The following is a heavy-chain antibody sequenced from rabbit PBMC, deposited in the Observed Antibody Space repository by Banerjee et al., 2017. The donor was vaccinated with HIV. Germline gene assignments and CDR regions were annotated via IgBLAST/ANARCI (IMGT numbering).Heavy chain of an antibody. Sequence: QEQLEESGGDLVKPEGSLTLTCTASGFSFSSSYWIWWVRQAPGKGLEWIACIDTGSSGTTYYASWAKGRFTISKTSSTTVTLQMTSLTAADTATYFCARLWADTRGNLNLWGPGTLVTDS. CDR3: ARLWADTRGNLNL. V-gene: IGHV1S45*01. J-gene: IGHJ4*01. CDR1: GFSFSSSYW. CDR2: IDTGSSGTT. D-gene: IGHD3-1*01.